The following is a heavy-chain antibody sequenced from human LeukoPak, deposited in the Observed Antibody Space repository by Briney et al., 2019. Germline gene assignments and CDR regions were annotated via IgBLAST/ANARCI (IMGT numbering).Heavy chain of an antibody. J-gene: IGHJ6*04. V-gene: IGHV3-23*01. CDR2: ISGSSGST. CDR1: GFTVSGIY. CDR3: AKLAYYDFWSGYPSFLDV. D-gene: IGHD3-3*01. Sequence: GGSLRLSCTASGFTVSGIYMSWVRQAPGKGLEWVSAISGSSGSTYYADSVKGRFTISRDNSKNTLYLQMNSLRAEDTAVYYCAKLAYYDFWSGYPSFLDVWGKGTTVTVSS.